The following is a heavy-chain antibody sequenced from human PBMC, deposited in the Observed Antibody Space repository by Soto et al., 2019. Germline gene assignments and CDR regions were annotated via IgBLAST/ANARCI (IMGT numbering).Heavy chain of an antibody. CDR3: ARNYGDYVDY. J-gene: IGHJ4*02. D-gene: IGHD4-17*01. CDR1: GGSISSYY. CDR2: IYYSGST. V-gene: IGHV4-59*08. Sequence: LSLTCTVSGGSISSYYWSWIRQPPGKGLECIGYIYYSGSTNYNPSLKSRVTISVDTSKNQFSRKLSSVTAADTAIYYCARNYGDYVDYWGQGTLVTVSS.